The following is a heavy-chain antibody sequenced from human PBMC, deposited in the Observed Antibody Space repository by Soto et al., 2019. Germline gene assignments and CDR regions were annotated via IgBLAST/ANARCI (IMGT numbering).Heavy chain of an antibody. V-gene: IGHV3-23*01. CDR3: ANGRGYSGYEDFDY. Sequence: GGSLRLSCAASGFTFSSYAMSWVRQAPGKGLEWVSTISGSGGSTYYADSVKGRFTISRDNSKNTLYLQMNSLRAEDTAVYYCANGRGYSGYEDFDYWGQGTLVTVSS. CDR2: ISGSGGST. D-gene: IGHD5-12*01. J-gene: IGHJ4*02. CDR1: GFTFSSYA.